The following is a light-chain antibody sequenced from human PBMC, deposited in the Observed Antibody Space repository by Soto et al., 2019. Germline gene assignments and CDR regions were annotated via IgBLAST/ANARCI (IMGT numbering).Light chain of an antibody. CDR2: KAS. CDR3: QQYNTYSRT. CDR1: QHIFSS. V-gene: IGKV1-5*03. J-gene: IGKJ1*01. Sequence: QMSRSPSSRSASLGDSVAIACRAGQHIFSSLNWYQQKPGKAPKLLIYKASSLESGVPSRFSGSGSGTEFTLTISSLQPDDFATYYCQQYNTYSRTVGQGTKVDNK.